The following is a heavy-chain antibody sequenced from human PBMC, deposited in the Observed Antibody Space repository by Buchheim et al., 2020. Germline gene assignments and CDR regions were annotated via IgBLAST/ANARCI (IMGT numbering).Heavy chain of an antibody. CDR3: ARGALTVTTLTEY. D-gene: IGHD4-17*01. V-gene: IGHV3-30-3*01. Sequence: QVQLVESGGGVVQPGRSLRLSCAASGFTFSSYAMHWVRQAPGKGLEWVAIISSDGSNKYYADSVKGRFTISRDNSKNTLYLQMNSLRAEDTAVYYCARGALTVTTLTEYWGQGAL. J-gene: IGHJ4*02. CDR2: ISSDGSNK. CDR1: GFTFSSYA.